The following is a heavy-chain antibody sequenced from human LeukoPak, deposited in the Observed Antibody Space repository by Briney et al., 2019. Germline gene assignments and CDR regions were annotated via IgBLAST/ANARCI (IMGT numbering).Heavy chain of an antibody. CDR3: ARGLVSYSSGWFDY. D-gene: IGHD6-19*01. J-gene: IGHJ4*02. CDR1: GYTFTTYA. Sequence: SVKVSCKASGYTFTTYAISWVRQAPGQGLEWMGGIIPIFDTANYAQKFQGRVTITADESTSTAYMELSSLRSEDTAVYYCARGLVSYSSGWFDYWGQGTLVTVSS. CDR2: IIPIFDTA. V-gene: IGHV1-69*13.